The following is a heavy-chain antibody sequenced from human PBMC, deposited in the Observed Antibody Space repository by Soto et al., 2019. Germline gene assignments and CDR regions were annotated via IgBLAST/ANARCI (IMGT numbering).Heavy chain of an antibody. V-gene: IGHV3-23*01. D-gene: IGHD3-10*01. CDR3: AGGFSAGKGSPPNF. J-gene: IGHJ4*02. CDR2: LNGSGGST. CDR1: GFTFSNYA. Sequence: EVQLSESGGGLVQPGGSLRLSCAASGFTFSNYAMTWVRQAPGKGLEWVSGLNGSGGSTSSADSVKGRFAISRDNSKNTLDVQMNNLRGGDTAGYYWAGGFSAGKGSPPNFWGQGTLVPVSS.